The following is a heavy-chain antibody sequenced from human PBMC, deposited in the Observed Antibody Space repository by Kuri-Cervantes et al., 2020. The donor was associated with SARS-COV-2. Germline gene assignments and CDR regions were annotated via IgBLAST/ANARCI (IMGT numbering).Heavy chain of an antibody. CDR2: IGNDGSNK. Sequence: GGSLRLSCATSGSTFSTYGMHWVRQAPGKGLEWVTFIGNDGSNKYYAYSVKGRITISRDNSKNTLYPQMNSLRAEDTAVYYCARDLTLSSGGYYYYYYMDVWGKGTTVTVSS. D-gene: IGHD6-6*01. CDR1: GSTFSTYG. J-gene: IGHJ6*03. CDR3: ARDLTLSSGGYYYYYYMDV. V-gene: IGHV3-30*02.